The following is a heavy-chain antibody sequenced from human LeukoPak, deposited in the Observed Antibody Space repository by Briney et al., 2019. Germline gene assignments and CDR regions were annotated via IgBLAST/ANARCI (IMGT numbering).Heavy chain of an antibody. CDR3: ARSLGDSSGYYPLPFDY. CDR2: MNPNSGNT. CDR1: GYTFTRYD. Sequence: ASVKVSCQASGYTFTRYDINWVRQATGQGLEWMGWMNPNSGNTGYAQKFQGRVTMTRNTSISTAYMELSSLRSEDTAVYYCARSLGDSSGYYPLPFDYWGQGTLVIVSS. V-gene: IGHV1-8*01. D-gene: IGHD3-22*01. J-gene: IGHJ4*02.